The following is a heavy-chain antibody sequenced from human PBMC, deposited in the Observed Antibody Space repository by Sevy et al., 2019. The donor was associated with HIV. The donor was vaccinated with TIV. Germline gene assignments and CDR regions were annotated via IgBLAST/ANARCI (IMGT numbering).Heavy chain of an antibody. CDR2: IKRDGSER. J-gene: IGHJ6*02. CDR3: ARDCNSASCLWGLDV. Sequence: GGSLRLSCAASGFTFSNYWMTWVRQAPGKGLEWEANIKRDGSERYYLASVNGRFTISRDNAKKSLYLQMNSLTAEDTAVYYCARDCNSASCLWGLDVWGQGTTVTVSS. CDR1: GFTFSNYW. V-gene: IGHV3-7*03. D-gene: IGHD1-26*01.